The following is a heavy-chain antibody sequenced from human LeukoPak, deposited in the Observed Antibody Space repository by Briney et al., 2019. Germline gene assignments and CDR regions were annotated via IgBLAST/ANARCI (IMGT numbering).Heavy chain of an antibody. D-gene: IGHD4-17*01. J-gene: IGHJ4*02. CDR2: ISYDGSNK. Sequence: PGGSLRLSCAASGFTFSSYAMHWVRQAPGKGLEWVAVISYDGSNKYYADSVKGRFTISRDNSKNTLYLQMNSLRAEDTAVYYCARDRDYGDYVPITSFDYWGQGTLATVSS. CDR1: GFTFSSYA. V-gene: IGHV3-30*04. CDR3: ARDRDYGDYVPITSFDY.